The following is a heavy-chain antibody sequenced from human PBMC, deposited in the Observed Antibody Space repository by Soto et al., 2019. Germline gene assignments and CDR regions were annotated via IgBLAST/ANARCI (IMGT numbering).Heavy chain of an antibody. CDR2: IWYDGSNK. CDR1: GFTFSSYG. Sequence: PGGSLRLSCAASGFTFSSYGMHWVRQAPGKGLEWVAVIWYDGSNKYYADSVKGRFTISRDNSKNTLYLQMNSLRAEDTAVYYCARELEGEAYYYDSSGYSNFDYWGQGTLVTVSS. J-gene: IGHJ4*02. CDR3: ARELEGEAYYYDSSGYSNFDY. D-gene: IGHD3-22*01. V-gene: IGHV3-33*01.